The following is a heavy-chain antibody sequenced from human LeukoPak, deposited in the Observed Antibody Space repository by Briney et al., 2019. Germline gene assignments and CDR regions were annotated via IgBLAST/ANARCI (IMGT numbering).Heavy chain of an antibody. J-gene: IGHJ4*02. Sequence: GASVKVSCKASGYTLSSYYIHWVRQAPGQGLEWMGIINPGGGSASYAQKFQGRVTVTKDTSTRTVYMELSSLRSEDTAVYYCAKEPPYGGNPAQFGYWGQGTLVTVSS. CDR2: INPGGGSA. D-gene: IGHD4-23*01. CDR3: AKEPPYGGNPAQFGY. CDR1: GYTLSSYY. V-gene: IGHV1-46*01.